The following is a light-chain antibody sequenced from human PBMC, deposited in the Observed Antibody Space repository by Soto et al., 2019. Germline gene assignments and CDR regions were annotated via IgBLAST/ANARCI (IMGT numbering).Light chain of an antibody. J-gene: IGKJ4*01. V-gene: IGKV3-11*01. Sequence: EIVLTQSPATLSLSPGERATLSCRASQSVKNYLAWYQQKPGQAPRLLIYDASNRATGIPARFSGSGSGTDFTLTISSLEPEDSEVYYCQQRRHSPPVTFGGGTNVDIK. CDR2: DAS. CDR1: QSVKNY. CDR3: QQRRHSPPVT.